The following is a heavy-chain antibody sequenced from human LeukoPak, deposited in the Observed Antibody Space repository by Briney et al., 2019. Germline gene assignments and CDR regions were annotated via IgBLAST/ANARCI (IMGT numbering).Heavy chain of an antibody. D-gene: IGHD2-21*02. J-gene: IGHJ4*02. CDR3: AREAYCGGDCYSGFDY. CDR2: IYYSGST. Sequence: SETLSLTCTVSGGSISSYHWSWIRQPPGKGLEWIGYIYYSGSTNYNPSLKSRVTISVDTSKNQFSLRLSSVTAADTAVYYCAREAYCGGDCYSGFDYWGQGTLVTVSS. CDR1: GGSISSYH. V-gene: IGHV4-59*01.